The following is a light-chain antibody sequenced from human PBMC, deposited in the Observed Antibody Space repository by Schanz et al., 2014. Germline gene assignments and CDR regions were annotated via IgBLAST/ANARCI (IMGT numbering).Light chain of an antibody. V-gene: IGKV3-20*01. J-gene: IGKJ5*01. CDR2: GAS. CDR3: QQYGSSSIT. Sequence: EIVLTQSPGTVSLSPGERATLSCRASQSVNSGFVAWYRQKPGQAPRLLIYGASSRAAGIPDRFSGSGSGTDFTLTISRLEPEDCAVYYCQQYGSSSITFGQGTRLEIK. CDR1: QSVNSGF.